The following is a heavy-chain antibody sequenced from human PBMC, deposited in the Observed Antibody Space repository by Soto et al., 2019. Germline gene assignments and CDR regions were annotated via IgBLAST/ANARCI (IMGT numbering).Heavy chain of an antibody. D-gene: IGHD3-22*01. V-gene: IGHV1-69*01. CDR3: ARGTFYYDSSGYRHFDY. J-gene: IGHJ4*02. CDR2: IIPMLGSA. Sequence: QVQLVQSGAEVKKGGSSVKVSCKASGGTFSTYGIGWVRQAPGQGLEWMGGIIPMLGSAKYAQKFQGRVTITADESTNTLYMELSSLRSEDTAVYYCARGTFYYDSSGYRHFDYWGQGTLVTVSS. CDR1: GGTFSTYG.